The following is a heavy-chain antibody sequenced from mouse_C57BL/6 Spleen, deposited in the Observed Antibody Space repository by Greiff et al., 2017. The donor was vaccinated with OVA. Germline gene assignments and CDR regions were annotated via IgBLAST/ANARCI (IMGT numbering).Heavy chain of an antibody. J-gene: IGHJ4*01. CDR3: ARDNYYGSSYAMDY. D-gene: IGHD1-1*01. CDR2: ISDGGSYT. V-gene: IGHV5-4*01. Sequence: EVNLVESGGGLVKPGGSLKLSCAASGFTFSSYAMSWVRQTPEKRLEWVATISDGGSYTYYPDNVKGRFTISRDNAKNNLYLQMSHLKSEDTAMYYCARDNYYGSSYAMDYWGQGTSVTVSS. CDR1: GFTFSSYA.